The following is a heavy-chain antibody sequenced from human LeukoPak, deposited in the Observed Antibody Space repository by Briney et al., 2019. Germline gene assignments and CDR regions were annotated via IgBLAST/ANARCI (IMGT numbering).Heavy chain of an antibody. V-gene: IGHV3-23*01. Sequence: GSLRLSCTASGFTFSAYAMMWVRQAPGKGPEWVSAIRGGGGSAFYADSVKGRFTISRDNSKYTLFLQMNSLGAEDTAVYYCARDPNGDYIGAFDMWGPGTMVTVSS. J-gene: IGHJ3*02. CDR3: ARDPNGDYIGAFDM. CDR2: IRGGGGSA. CDR1: GFTFSAYA. D-gene: IGHD4-17*01.